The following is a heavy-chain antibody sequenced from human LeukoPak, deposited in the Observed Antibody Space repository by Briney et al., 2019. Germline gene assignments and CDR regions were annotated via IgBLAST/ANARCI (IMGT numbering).Heavy chain of an antibody. D-gene: IGHD6-13*01. Sequence: PGGSLRLSCVASGIIFSSYGINWVRQAPGKGLEWVAVISYDGTDKYYTDSVKGRFTISRDRSTNTVSLEMNSLRPEDTAVYYCAKSLSGWWTPGLDYLGQGTLVTVSS. CDR3: AKSLSGWWTPGLDY. J-gene: IGHJ4*02. V-gene: IGHV3-30*18. CDR1: GIIFSSYG. CDR2: ISYDGTDK.